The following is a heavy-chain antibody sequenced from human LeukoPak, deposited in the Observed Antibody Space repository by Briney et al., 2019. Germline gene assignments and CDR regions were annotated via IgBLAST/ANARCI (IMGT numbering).Heavy chain of an antibody. CDR1: GFSFSSHA. J-gene: IGHJ4*02. D-gene: IGHD3-10*01. CDR2: ISSAGGFTT. Sequence: GGSLRLSCAASGFSFSSHAMSWVRQAPGRGLEWVSAISSAGGFTTYYADSVRGRFTISRDNSKNSLYLQMNSLRAEDTAMYYCASDYYGSGSYYLVGYWGQGTLVTVSS. CDR3: ASDYYGSGSYYLVGY. V-gene: IGHV3-23*01.